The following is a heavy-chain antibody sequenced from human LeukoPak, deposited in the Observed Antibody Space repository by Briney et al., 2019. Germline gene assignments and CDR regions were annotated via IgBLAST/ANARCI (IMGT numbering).Heavy chain of an antibody. D-gene: IGHD5-24*01. CDR3: ARVRHRRDGYTSDY. CDR2: INHSGST. CDR1: GGSFSGYY. J-gene: IGHJ4*02. V-gene: IGHV4-34*01. Sequence: SETLCLTCAVYGGSFSGYYWSWIRQPPGKGLEWIGEINHSGSTNYNPSLKSRVTISVDTSKNQFSLQLNSLTAADTAVYYCARVRHRRDGYTSDYWGQGTLVTVSS.